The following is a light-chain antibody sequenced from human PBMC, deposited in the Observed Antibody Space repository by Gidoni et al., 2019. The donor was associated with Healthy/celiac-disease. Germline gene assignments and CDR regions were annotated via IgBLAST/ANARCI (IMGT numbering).Light chain of an antibody. CDR2: GAS. Sequence: EIVLKQSPGTLSLSPGERATLPCRASQSVSSSYLAWYQQKPGQAPRLLIYGASSRATGIPDRFSGIGSGTDFTLTISRLEPEDFAVYYCQQYGSSPPRGITFGPGTKVDIK. V-gene: IGKV3-20*01. J-gene: IGKJ3*01. CDR1: QSVSSSY. CDR3: QQYGSSPPRGIT.